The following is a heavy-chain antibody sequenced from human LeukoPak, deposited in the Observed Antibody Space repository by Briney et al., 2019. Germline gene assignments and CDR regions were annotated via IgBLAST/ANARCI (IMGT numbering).Heavy chain of an antibody. Sequence: SETLSLTCAVYGGSFSDYYWSWIRQPPGKGLEWIGEINHSGSTNYNPSLKSRVTISVDTSKNQFSLKLSSVTAADTAVYYCARQKRGTPMVINQSRYYYYYYYMDVWGKGTTVTISS. D-gene: IGHD5-18*01. CDR1: GGSFSDYY. CDR3: ARQKRGTPMVINQSRYYYYYYYMDV. J-gene: IGHJ6*03. V-gene: IGHV4-34*01. CDR2: INHSGST.